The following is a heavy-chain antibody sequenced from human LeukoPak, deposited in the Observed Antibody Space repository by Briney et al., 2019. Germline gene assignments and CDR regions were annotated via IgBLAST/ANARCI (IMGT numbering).Heavy chain of an antibody. CDR1: GFTFSSYG. D-gene: IGHD6-19*01. V-gene: IGHV3-30*18. Sequence: GGSLRLSCAASGFTFSSYGMHWVRQAPGKGLEWVAVISYDGSNKYYADSVKGRFTISRDNSKNTLYLQMNSLRAEDTAVYYCAEDLAYSSGWYFDYWGQGTLVTVSS. J-gene: IGHJ4*02. CDR2: ISYDGSNK. CDR3: AEDLAYSSGWYFDY.